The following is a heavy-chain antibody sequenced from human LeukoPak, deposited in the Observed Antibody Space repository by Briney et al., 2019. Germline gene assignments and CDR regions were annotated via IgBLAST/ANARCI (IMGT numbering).Heavy chain of an antibody. J-gene: IGHJ4*02. CDR1: GFTFSNAW. CDR3: TTDLYYDFWSGYSIEGSFDY. D-gene: IGHD3-3*01. V-gene: IGHV3-15*01. Sequence: GGSLRLSCAASGFTFSNAWMSWVRQAPGKGLEWVGRIKSKADGGTTDYAAPVKGRFTMSRDDSKNTLHLQMNSLKSEDTAVYYCTTDLYYDFWSGYSIEGSFDYWGQGTLVTVSS. CDR2: IKSKADGGTT.